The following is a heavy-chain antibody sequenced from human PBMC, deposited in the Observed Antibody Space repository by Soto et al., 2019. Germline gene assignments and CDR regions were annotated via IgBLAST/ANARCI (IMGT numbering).Heavy chain of an antibody. V-gene: IGHV3-48*02. CDR2: ISSSSSTI. CDR1: GFIFSSYD. D-gene: IGHD3-10*01. J-gene: IGHJ5*02. Sequence: GGSLRLSCAASGFIFSSYDMNWVRQAPGKGLEWVSYISSSSSTIYYADSVRGRFTVSRDNAKNSLYLQMNSLRDEDTAVYYCARDHGLDHYGSGSYYTTHNWFDPWGQGPLVTVSS. CDR3: ARDHGLDHYGSGSYYTTHNWFDP.